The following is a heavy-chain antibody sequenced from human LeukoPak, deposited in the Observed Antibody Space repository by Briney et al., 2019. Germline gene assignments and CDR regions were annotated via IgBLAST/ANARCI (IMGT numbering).Heavy chain of an antibody. CDR2: ISRSGGNS. Sequence: GGSLRLSCEASGFTQNAMGWVRQAPGKGLEWVASISRSGGNSHYADSVKGRFTISRDNAKNSLYLQMNSLRAEDTAVYYCAREIYGDYWGVWFDPWGQGTLVTVSS. V-gene: IGHV3-23*01. CDR1: GFTQNA. J-gene: IGHJ5*02. D-gene: IGHD4-17*01. CDR3: AREIYGDYWGVWFDP.